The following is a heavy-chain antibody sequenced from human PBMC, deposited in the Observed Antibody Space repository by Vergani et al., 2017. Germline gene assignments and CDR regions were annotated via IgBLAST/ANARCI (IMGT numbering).Heavy chain of an antibody. D-gene: IGHD1-26*01. Sequence: EVQLLESGRGLVQPGGSLRLSCAASGFTFSSYAMSWVRQAPGRGLEWVSAISGSGGSTYYADSVKGRFTISRDNSKNTLYLQMNSLRAEDTAVYYCAKVQWELPGEFDYWGQGTLVTVSS. CDR3: AKVQWELPGEFDY. CDR2: ISGSGGST. CDR1: GFTFSSYA. V-gene: IGHV3-23*01. J-gene: IGHJ4*02.